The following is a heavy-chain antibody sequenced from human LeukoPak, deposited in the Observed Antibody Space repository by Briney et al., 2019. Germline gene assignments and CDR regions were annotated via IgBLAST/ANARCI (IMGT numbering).Heavy chain of an antibody. J-gene: IGHJ3*02. V-gene: IGHV3-74*01. CDR1: GFTFSSYW. CDR3: ARGGAVGTTTVAFDI. D-gene: IGHD1-26*01. CDR2: INNDGSST. Sequence: GGSLRLSCAASGFTFSSYWMHWVRQAPGKGLVWVSRINNDGSSTAYADSVKGRFTISRDNAKNTLYLQMNSLRAEDTAVYYCARGGAVGTTTVAFDIWGQGTMVTVSS.